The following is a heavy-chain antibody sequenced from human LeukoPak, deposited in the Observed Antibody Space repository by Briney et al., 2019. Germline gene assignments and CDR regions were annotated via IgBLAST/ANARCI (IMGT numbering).Heavy chain of an antibody. D-gene: IGHD6-6*01. Sequence: SETLSLTCAVHGESFSAYFWSWIRQVPGKGLEWIGEIYHRGSSNYNPPLKSRATISVDTSKNHFSLSLASVTAADTAVYYCATRSSTLAAARCFDDWGQGTVVTVSS. CDR2: IYHRGSS. CDR3: ATRSSTLAAARCFDD. J-gene: IGHJ4*03. V-gene: IGHV4-34*01. CDR1: GESFSAYF.